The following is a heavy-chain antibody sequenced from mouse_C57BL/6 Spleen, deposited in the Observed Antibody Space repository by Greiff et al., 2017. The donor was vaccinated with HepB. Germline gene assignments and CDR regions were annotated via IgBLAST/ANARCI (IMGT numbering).Heavy chain of an antibody. J-gene: IGHJ3*01. CDR2: ISYDGSN. CDR3: ARETAQAPWFAY. Sequence: EVKVEESGPGLVKPSQSLSLTCSVTGYSITSGYYWNWIRQFPGNKLEWMGYISYDGSNNYNPSLKNRISITRDTSTNQFFLKLNSVTTEDTATYYCARETAQAPWFAYWGQGTLVTVSA. V-gene: IGHV3-6*01. CDR1: GYSITSGYY. D-gene: IGHD3-2*02.